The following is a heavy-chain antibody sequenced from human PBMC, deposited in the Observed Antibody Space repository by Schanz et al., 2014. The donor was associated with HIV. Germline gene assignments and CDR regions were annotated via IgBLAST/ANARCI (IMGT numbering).Heavy chain of an antibody. J-gene: IGHJ4*02. V-gene: IGHV1-8*02. CDR2: MNPNSGNT. D-gene: IGHD3-10*01. Sequence: QVQLVQSGAEVKKPGASVKVSCKASGYTFTSYGISWVRQATGQGLEWMGWMNPNSGNTGYAQKFQGRVTMTGDTSIDTAYLVLSSLRSEDTAVYFCARVPTHYYGSGSYYPFDSGGQGTLVAVSS. CDR1: GYTFTSYG. CDR3: ARVPTHYYGSGSYYPFDS.